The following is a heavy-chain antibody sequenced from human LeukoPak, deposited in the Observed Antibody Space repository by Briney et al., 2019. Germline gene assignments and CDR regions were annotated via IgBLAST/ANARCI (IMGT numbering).Heavy chain of an antibody. CDR3: ARDGTVVTPSPPYWYFDL. CDR1: GGSFSGYY. Sequence: PSETLSLTCAVYGGSFSGYYWSWIRQPPGKGLEWIGEINHSGSTNYNPSLKSRVTISVDTSKNQFSLKLSSVTAADTAVYYCARDGTVVTPSPPYWYFDLWGRGTLVTVSS. J-gene: IGHJ2*01. V-gene: IGHV4-34*01. CDR2: INHSGST. D-gene: IGHD4-23*01.